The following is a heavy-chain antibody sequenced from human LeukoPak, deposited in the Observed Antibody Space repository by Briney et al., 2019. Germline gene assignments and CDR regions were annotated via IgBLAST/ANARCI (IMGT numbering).Heavy chain of an antibody. Sequence: GGSLRLSCAASGFTFSSYAMHWVRQAPGKGLEWVTIISYDGSNKYYADSVKGRFTISRDNSKNTLYLQMNSLRTEDTAVYYCAELGITMIGGVWGKGTTVTISS. CDR1: GFTFSSYA. CDR3: AELGITMIGGV. CDR2: ISYDGSNK. D-gene: IGHD3-10*02. J-gene: IGHJ6*04. V-gene: IGHV3-30*04.